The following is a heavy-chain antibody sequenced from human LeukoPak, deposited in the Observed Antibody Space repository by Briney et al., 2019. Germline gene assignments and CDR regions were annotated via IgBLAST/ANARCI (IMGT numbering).Heavy chain of an antibody. CDR2: GDYSGGT. V-gene: IGHV4-39*07. D-gene: IGHD6-19*01. J-gene: IGHJ4*02. Sequence: SETLSLTCTVSGDSFTSVTDYWAWIRQPPGKGLEWIASGDYSGGTYYNPSLESRVAISADMSKNQFSLKLSSVTAADTAVYYCARFKRAGGWSYFDYWGQGTLVTVSS. CDR3: ARFKRAGGWSYFDY. CDR1: GDSFTSVTDY.